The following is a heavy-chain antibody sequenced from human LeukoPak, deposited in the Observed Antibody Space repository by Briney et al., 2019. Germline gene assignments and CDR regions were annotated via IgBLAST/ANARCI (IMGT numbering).Heavy chain of an antibody. CDR1: GYTFTSYG. CDR2: ISAYNGNT. CDR3: ARAGTYDFWSGCLRGHFDY. J-gene: IGHJ4*02. Sequence: ASVKVSCKASGYTFTSYGISWVRQAPGQGLEWMGWISAYNGNTNYAQKLQGRVTMTTDTSTSTAYMELRSLRSDDTAVYYCARAGTYDFWSGCLRGHFDYWGQGTLVTVSS. V-gene: IGHV1-18*01. D-gene: IGHD3-3*01.